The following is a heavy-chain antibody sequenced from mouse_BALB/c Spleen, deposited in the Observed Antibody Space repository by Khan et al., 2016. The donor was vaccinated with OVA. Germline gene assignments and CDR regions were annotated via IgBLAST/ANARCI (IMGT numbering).Heavy chain of an antibody. CDR3: ARSWWLLPPMDY. CDR2: INTNTGEP. CDR1: GYTFTNYG. D-gene: IGHD2-3*01. Sequence: QIQLVQSGPELKKPGETVKISCKASGYTFTNYGMNWVKQSPGKGLKWMGWINTNTGEPTYAEEFKGRFAFSLETSASTAYLQINNIKNEDTATYCGARSWWLLPPMDYWGQGTSVTVSS. V-gene: IGHV9-3*02. J-gene: IGHJ4*01.